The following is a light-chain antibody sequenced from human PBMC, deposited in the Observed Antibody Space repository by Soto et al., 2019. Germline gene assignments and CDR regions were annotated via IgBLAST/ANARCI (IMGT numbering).Light chain of an antibody. CDR3: CSYAAGSAPYV. CDR1: SSDVGTYNL. V-gene: IGLV2-23*01. Sequence: QSVLTQPASVSGSPGQSITISCTGTSSDVGTYNLVSWYQQHPGKAPKLMLYEGSKRPSGVSNRFFGSNSGNTASLTISGLQAEDEADYYCCSYAAGSAPYVFGTGTKVTVL. J-gene: IGLJ1*01. CDR2: EGS.